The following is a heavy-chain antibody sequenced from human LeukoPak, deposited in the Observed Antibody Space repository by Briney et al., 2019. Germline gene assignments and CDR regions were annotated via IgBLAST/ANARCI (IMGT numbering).Heavy chain of an antibody. D-gene: IGHD6-19*01. CDR3: ASTARIAVAGFDY. CDR1: GFTFSSYE. Sequence: PGGSLRLSCAASGFTFSSYEMNWVRQAPGKGLEWVSYISSSGSTIYYADSVKGRFTISRDNAKNSLYLQMNSLRAEDTAVYYCASTARIAVAGFDYWGQGTWSPSPQ. V-gene: IGHV3-48*03. J-gene: IGHJ4*02. CDR2: ISSSGSTI.